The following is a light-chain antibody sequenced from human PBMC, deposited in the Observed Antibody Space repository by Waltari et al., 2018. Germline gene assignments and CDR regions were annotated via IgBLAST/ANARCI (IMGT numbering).Light chain of an antibody. V-gene: IGLV2-14*03. CDR1: SKDVGAIAS. CDR2: DVR. J-gene: IGLJ3*02. Sequence: QSALSQPASVSGSPGQSVTIPCTGTSKDVGAIASASWYQQHPGRAPKLMIYDVRQRSSGVSNRFSGSRAGNTASLTISGLQTEDEADYYCTAYTTSATLVFGGGTRLTVL. CDR3: TAYTTSATLV.